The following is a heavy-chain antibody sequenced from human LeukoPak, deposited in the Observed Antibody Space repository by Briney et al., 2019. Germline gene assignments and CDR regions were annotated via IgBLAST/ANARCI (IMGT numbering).Heavy chain of an antibody. Sequence: GGSLRLSCAASGFPFSTYNMNWVRQAPEKGLEWVSSIGRSGNYICYADSVKGRFTISRDNTENSLYLQMSSLRAEDTAVYYCAREISGEGFDFWGQGTLVTVS. J-gene: IGHJ4*02. CDR1: GFPFSTYN. V-gene: IGHV3-21*01. CDR2: IGRSGNYI. D-gene: IGHD1-14*01. CDR3: AREISGEGFDF.